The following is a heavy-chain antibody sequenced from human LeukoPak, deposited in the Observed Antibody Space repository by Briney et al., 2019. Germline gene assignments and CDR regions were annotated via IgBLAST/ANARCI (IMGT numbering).Heavy chain of an antibody. Sequence: PGRSLRLSCAASGFTFDDYAMHWVRQAPGKGLEWVSGISWNSGSIGYADSVKGRFTISRDNAKNSLYLQMNSLRAEDTALYYCSKDMELELTYYFDFWGQGTLVTVSS. CDR3: SKDMELELTYYFDF. CDR1: GFTFDDYA. V-gene: IGHV3-9*01. CDR2: ISWNSGSI. D-gene: IGHD1-26*01. J-gene: IGHJ4*01.